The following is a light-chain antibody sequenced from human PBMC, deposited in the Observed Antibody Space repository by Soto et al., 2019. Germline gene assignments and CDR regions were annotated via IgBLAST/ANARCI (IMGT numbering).Light chain of an antibody. CDR1: SSDVGAYNY. CDR3: SSYAGSYTLWV. J-gene: IGLJ3*02. Sequence: QSALTQPASVSGSPGQSITISCTGTSSDVGAYNYVSWYQQYPGKAPKVIIFEVRKRPSGVSNRFSGSKSGDTASLTISGLQAEDEADYYCSSYAGSYTLWVFGGGTKLTVL. CDR2: EVR. V-gene: IGLV2-14*01.